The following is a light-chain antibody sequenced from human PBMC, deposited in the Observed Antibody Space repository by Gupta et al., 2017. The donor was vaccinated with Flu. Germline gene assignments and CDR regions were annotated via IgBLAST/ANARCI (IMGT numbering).Light chain of an antibody. V-gene: IGKV2-28*01. CDR3: MQALQTPYT. Sequence: DIVMTQSPLSLPVTPGEPASISCRSSQSLLHSNGYKYVDWYLQKPGQSPQVLIYLGSNRASGVPDRFSGSGSGTDFTLKISRVEAEDVGVYYCMQALQTPYTFSQGTKLEIK. CDR2: LGS. CDR1: QSLLHSNGYKY. J-gene: IGKJ2*01.